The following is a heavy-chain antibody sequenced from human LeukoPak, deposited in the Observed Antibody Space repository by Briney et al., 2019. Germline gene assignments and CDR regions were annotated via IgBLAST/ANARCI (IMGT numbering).Heavy chain of an antibody. D-gene: IGHD3-22*01. V-gene: IGHV3-30*03. CDR2: ISYDGSNK. CDR3: ARREYQDSSGRAFDI. Sequence: GGSLRLSCAASGFTFSSYGMHWVRQAPCKGLEWVAVISYDGSNKYYADSAKGRFTLSRDNSENTVYLQMNSLRAEDTAVYYCARREYQDSSGRAFDIWGQGTMVTVSS. J-gene: IGHJ3*02. CDR1: GFTFSSYG.